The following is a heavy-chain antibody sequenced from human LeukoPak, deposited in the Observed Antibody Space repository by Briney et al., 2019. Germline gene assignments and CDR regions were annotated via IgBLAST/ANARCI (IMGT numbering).Heavy chain of an antibody. CDR3: ARDLSYYGSGSYYAAGYYYYMDV. CDR2: ISSSSSYI. D-gene: IGHD3-10*01. V-gene: IGHV3-21*01. J-gene: IGHJ6*03. CDR1: GFTFSSYS. Sequence: GGSLRLSCEASGFTFSSYSMNWVRQAPGKGLEWVSSISSSSSYIHYADSVKGRFTISRDNAKNSLYLQMNSLRAEDTAVYYCARDLSYYGSGSYYAAGYYYYMDVWGKGTTVTVSS.